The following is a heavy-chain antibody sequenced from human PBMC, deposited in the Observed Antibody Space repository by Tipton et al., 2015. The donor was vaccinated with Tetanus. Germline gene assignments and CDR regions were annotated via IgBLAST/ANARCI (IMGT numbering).Heavy chain of an antibody. J-gene: IGHJ4*02. D-gene: IGHD3-10*01. Sequence: TLSLTCSVSGGSISGSSYYWSWIRQPPGKALEWIGSIYYSGSTFYHPSLQSRVTISVDTSKNQFSLRLSSVTAADTAVYFRARHPPPYYYGSGSYLDYWGQGTPVTVSS. CDR2: IYYSGST. CDR3: ARHPPPYYYGSGSYLDY. CDR1: GGSISGSSYY. V-gene: IGHV4-39*01.